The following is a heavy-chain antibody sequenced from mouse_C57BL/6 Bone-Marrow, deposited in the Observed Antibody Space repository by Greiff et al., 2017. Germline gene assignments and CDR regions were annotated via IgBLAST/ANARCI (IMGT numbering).Heavy chain of an antibody. CDR3: ARDRLWLPYYYAMYY. D-gene: IGHD2-2*01. CDR2: ISDGGSYT. Sequence: EVQVVESGGGLVKPGGSLKLSCAASGFTFSSYAMSWVRQTPEKRLEWVATISDGGSYTYYPDNVKGRFTISRDNAKNNLYLQMSHLKSEDTAMYYCARDRLWLPYYYAMYYWGQGTSVTVSS. J-gene: IGHJ4*01. V-gene: IGHV5-4*01. CDR1: GFTFSSYA.